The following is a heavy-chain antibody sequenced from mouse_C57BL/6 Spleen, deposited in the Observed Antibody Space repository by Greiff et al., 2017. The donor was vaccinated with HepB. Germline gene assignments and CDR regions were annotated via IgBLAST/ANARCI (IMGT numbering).Heavy chain of an antibody. Sequence: VQVVESGPGLVQPSQSLSITCTVSGFSLTSYGVHWVRQSPGKGLEWLGVIWSGGSTDYNAAFISRLSISKDNSKSQVFFKMNSLQADDTAIYYCARKLGNYGSGFAYWGQGTLVTVSA. J-gene: IGHJ3*01. CDR2: IWSGGST. CDR3: ARKLGNYGSGFAY. D-gene: IGHD1-1*01. CDR1: GFSLTSYG. V-gene: IGHV2-2*01.